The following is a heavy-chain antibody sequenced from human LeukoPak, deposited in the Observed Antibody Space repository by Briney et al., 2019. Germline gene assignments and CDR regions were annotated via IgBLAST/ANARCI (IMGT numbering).Heavy chain of an antibody. V-gene: IGHV3-30-3*01. CDR2: IFYDGNTV. J-gene: IGHJ4*02. CDR3: AREEEWELPDY. D-gene: IGHD1-26*01. CDR1: GFSFGNFA. Sequence: GGSLRLSCVASGFSFGNFAMHWVRQAPGKGLEWVGVIFYDGNTVHYADSVKGRFTISRDNSKNTLYLQMNSLGTDDTAVYYCAREEEWELPDYWGQGTLVIVSS.